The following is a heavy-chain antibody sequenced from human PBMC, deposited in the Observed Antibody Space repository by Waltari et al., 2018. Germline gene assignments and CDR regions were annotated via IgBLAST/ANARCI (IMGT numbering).Heavy chain of an antibody. CDR2: ISYAGTT. CDR3: ATYIGASVGTAAFDV. J-gene: IGHJ3*01. D-gene: IGHD5-12*01. V-gene: IGHV4-39*01. Sequence: GLIRQPPGQGLGWIGTISYAGTTYTNPSLRSRLTMSRDTSKNQLSLTLGSTTAADTAVYYCATYIGASVGTAAFDVWGQGTMVTVSS.